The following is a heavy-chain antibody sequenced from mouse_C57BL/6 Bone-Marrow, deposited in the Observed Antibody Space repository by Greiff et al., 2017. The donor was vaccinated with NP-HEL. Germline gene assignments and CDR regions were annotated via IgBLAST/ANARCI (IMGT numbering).Heavy chain of an antibody. Sequence: QVQLQQSGPELVKPGASVKISCKASGYSFTSYYIHWVKQRPGQGLAWIGWIYPGSGNTKYNEKVKGKATLTADTSSSTAYMQLSSLTSEDSAVYYCARAEGWLLFFDYWGQGTTLTVSS. D-gene: IGHD2-3*01. CDR2: IYPGSGNT. CDR1: GYSFTSYY. V-gene: IGHV1-66*01. CDR3: ARAEGWLLFFDY. J-gene: IGHJ2*01.